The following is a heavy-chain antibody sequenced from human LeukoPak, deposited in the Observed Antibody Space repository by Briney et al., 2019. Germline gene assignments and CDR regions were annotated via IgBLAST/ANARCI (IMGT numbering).Heavy chain of an antibody. J-gene: IGHJ4*02. V-gene: IGHV1-18*01. CDR2: ISAYNGNT. D-gene: IGHD3-16*01. CDR1: GYTFTSYG. CDR3: ARDRDGVSVSGSHLDY. Sequence: ASVKVSCKASGYTFTSYGISWVRQAPGQGLEWMGWISAYNGNTNYAQKLQGRVTMTTDTSTSTAYMELRSLRAADTAVYYCARDRDGVSVSGSHLDYWGQGTLVTVSS.